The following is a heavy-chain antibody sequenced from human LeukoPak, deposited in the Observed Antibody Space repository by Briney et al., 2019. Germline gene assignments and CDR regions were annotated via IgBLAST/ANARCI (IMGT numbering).Heavy chain of an antibody. J-gene: IGHJ4*02. CDR1: GGSISSYY. CDR2: IYTSGST. V-gene: IGHV4-4*07. Sequence: SETLSLTCTVSGGSISSYYWSWIRQPAGKGLKWIGRIYTSGSTNYNPSLKSRVTMSVDTSKNQFSLKLSSVTAADTAVYYCARAPPAAAVDYWGQGTLVTVSS. CDR3: ARAPPAAAVDY. D-gene: IGHD6-13*01.